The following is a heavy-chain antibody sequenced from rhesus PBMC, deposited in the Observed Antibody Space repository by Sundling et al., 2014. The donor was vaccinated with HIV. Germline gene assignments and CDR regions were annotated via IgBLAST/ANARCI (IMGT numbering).Heavy chain of an antibody. CDR3: AIEINNDIDF. J-gene: IGHJ4*01. CDR1: GDSISESYR. CDR2: IYGSTTST. D-gene: IGHD1-14*01. V-gene: IGHV4S10*01. Sequence: QVQLQESGPGVVKPSETLSLTCAVSGDSISESYRWSWIRQPPGKGLEWIGYIYGSTTSTNYNPSLRSRVTISTDTSKNQFSLRLSSVTAADTAVYYCAIEINNDIDFWGQGVLVSVSS.